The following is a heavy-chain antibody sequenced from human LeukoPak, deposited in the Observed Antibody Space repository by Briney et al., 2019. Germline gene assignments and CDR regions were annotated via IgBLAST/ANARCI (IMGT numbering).Heavy chain of an antibody. J-gene: IGHJ6*04. CDR3: AKFNGHPTTNYYMDV. Sequence: PGRSLRLSCAASGFTFDDYAMHWVRQAPGKGLEWVSGIIDTGGATYYADSVKGRFTISRDNSKNTLFLQMNSLRAEDTAVYYCAKFNGHPTTNYYMDVWGEGTTVTVSS. V-gene: IGHV3-23*01. CDR2: IIDTGGAT. CDR1: GFTFDDYA. D-gene: IGHD3-10*01.